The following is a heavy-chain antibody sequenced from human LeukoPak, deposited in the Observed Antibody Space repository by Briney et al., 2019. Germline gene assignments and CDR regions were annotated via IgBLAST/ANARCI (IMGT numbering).Heavy chain of an antibody. CDR3: AKSVAGTSGWFDP. CDR1: GFTFSTYA. CDR2: ILGSGAGT. V-gene: IGHV3-23*01. D-gene: IGHD1-1*01. Sequence: GGSLRFSCAASGFTFSTYAMSWFRQAPGKGLEWVSGILGSGAGTFYADSVKGRFTISRDNSKNTLYLQMTSLGAEDAAVYYCAKSVAGTSGWFDPWGQGALVTVSS. J-gene: IGHJ5*02.